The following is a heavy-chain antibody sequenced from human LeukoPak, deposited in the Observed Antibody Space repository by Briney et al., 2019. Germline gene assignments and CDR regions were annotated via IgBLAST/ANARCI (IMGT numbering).Heavy chain of an antibody. J-gene: IGHJ6*02. Sequence: GASVKVSCKASGYTFTSYGISWVRQAPGQGLEWMGWIGAYNGNTNYAQKLQGRVTMTTDTSTSTAYMELRSLRSDDTAVYYCARDNYGTRTYYDFWSGYYNPDYYYGMDVWGQGTTVTVSS. CDR1: GYTFTSYG. D-gene: IGHD3-3*01. V-gene: IGHV1-18*01. CDR3: ARDNYGTRTYYDFWSGYYNPDYYYGMDV. CDR2: IGAYNGNT.